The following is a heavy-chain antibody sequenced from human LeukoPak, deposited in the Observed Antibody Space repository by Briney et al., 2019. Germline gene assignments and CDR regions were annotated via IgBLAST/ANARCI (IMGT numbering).Heavy chain of an antibody. J-gene: IGHJ5*02. D-gene: IGHD2-2*01. CDR2: IIPIFGTA. V-gene: IGHV1-69*13. CDR1: GGTFSSYA. Sequence: SVKVSCKASGGTFSSYAISWVRQAPGQGLEWMGGIIPIFGTANYAQKFQGRVTITADESTSTAYMELSSLRSEDAAVYYCARVPDNWFDPWGQGTLVTVSS. CDR3: ARVPDNWFDP.